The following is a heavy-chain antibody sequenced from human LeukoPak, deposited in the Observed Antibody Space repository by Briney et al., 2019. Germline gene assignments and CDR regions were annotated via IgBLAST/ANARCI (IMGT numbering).Heavy chain of an antibody. CDR1: GFTFSSYV. CDR2: ISYDGSNK. D-gene: IGHD3-10*01. CDR3: AKALGFDYYYGMDV. V-gene: IGHV3-30*18. J-gene: IGHJ6*02. Sequence: QAGGSLRLSCAASGFTFSSYVMHWVRQAPGKGLEWVAVISYDGSNKYYADSVKGRFTISRDNSKNTLYLQMNSLRAEDTAVYYCAKALGFDYYYGMDVWGQGTTVTVSS.